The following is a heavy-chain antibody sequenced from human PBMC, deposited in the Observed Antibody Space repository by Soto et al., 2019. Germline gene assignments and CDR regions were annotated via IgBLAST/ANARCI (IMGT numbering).Heavy chain of an antibody. J-gene: IGHJ5*02. CDR1: GYIIKNYW. V-gene: IGHV5-51*01. D-gene: IGHD3-16*01. CDR2: IFPDDSDT. Sequence: GESLKISCKASGYIIKNYWIGWVRQMPGQGLEWMGIIFPDDSDTRYSPSFQGHVTISVDKSISTAYVQWSSLKASDSAIYYCFRGGVTSRTFDPWGQGTLVTVSS. CDR3: FRGGVTSRTFDP.